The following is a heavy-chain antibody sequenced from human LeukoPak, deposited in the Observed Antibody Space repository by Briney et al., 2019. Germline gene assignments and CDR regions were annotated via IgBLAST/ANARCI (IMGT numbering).Heavy chain of an antibody. J-gene: IGHJ6*03. D-gene: IGHD3-3*01. CDR3: AKGPETRITIFGVVIPYTPYYMDV. Sequence: SETLPLTCAVSGGSISSSNWWSWVRQPPGKGLEWIGEIYHSGSTNYNPSLKSRVTISVDKSKNQFSLKLSSVTAADTAVYYCAKGPETRITIFGVVIPYTPYYMDVWGKGTTVTVSS. CDR1: GGSISSSNW. CDR2: IYHSGST. V-gene: IGHV4-4*02.